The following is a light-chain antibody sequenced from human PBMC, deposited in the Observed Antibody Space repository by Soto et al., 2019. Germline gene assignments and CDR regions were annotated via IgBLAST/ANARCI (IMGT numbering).Light chain of an antibody. CDR3: QQYGSSPLT. CDR2: GAS. Sequence: EIVLMQSPGNLSLSPGEGATLSCRASQSVASSYLAWYQQKPGQAPRLLIYGASSRATGIPDRFSGSGSGTDFTLTISRLEPEDFAVYFCQQYGSSPLTFGQGTKLEIK. V-gene: IGKV3-20*01. J-gene: IGKJ2*01. CDR1: QSVASSY.